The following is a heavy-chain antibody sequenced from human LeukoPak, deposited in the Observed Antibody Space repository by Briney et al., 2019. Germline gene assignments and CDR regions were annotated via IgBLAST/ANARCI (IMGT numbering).Heavy chain of an antibody. D-gene: IGHD1-26*01. V-gene: IGHV3-23*01. CDR3: AKGEGSGGSYF. CDR1: GFTFSSYG. CDR2: ISGSGGST. Sequence: GGSLRLSCAASGFTFSSYGMSWVRQAPGKGLEWVSAISGSGGSTYYADSVKGRFTISRDNSKNTLYLQMNSLRAEDTAVYYCAKGEGSGGSYFWGQGTLVTVSS. J-gene: IGHJ4*02.